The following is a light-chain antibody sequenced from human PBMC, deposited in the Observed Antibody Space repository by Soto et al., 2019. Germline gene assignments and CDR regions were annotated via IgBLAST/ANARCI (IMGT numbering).Light chain of an antibody. Sequence: EIVMTQSPATLSVSPGERATLSCRASQSVSSNLAWYQQKPGQAPRLLIYGASTRATGIPARFSGSGSGTEFTLTISSLQSEDFAVCYCQQYNYWPPLTFGGGTKVEIK. CDR3: QQYNYWPPLT. CDR2: GAS. CDR1: QSVSSN. V-gene: IGKV3-15*01. J-gene: IGKJ4*01.